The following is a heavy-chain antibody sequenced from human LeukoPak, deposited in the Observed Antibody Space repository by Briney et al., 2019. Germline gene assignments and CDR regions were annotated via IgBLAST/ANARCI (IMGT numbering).Heavy chain of an antibody. D-gene: IGHD2-2*02. CDR2: FDPEDGET. V-gene: IGHV1-24*01. CDR3: ATAARHYCSSTSGYSD. Sequence: ASVKVSCKVSGYTLTELSMHWVRQAPGKGLEWMGGFDPEDGETIYAQKLQGRDTVTEDTSTDTDYMELSSLRHEDTAVFYYATAARHYCSSTSGYSDWGQGTLVTVSS. J-gene: IGHJ4*02. CDR1: GYTLTELS.